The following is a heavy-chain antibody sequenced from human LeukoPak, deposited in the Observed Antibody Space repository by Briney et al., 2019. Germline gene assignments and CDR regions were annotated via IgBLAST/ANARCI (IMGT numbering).Heavy chain of an antibody. V-gene: IGHV4-39*01. CDR2: IYYSGNT. J-gene: IGHJ3*01. D-gene: IGHD6-13*01. CDR1: GGSISSSSYY. CDR3: ARLFSSSWYRGAFDL. Sequence: SETLSLTCTVPGGSISSSSYYWGWIRQPPGKGLEWIGSIYYSGNTYYNPSLKSRVTISVDTSKNQFSLKLSSVTAADTAVYYCARLFSSSWYRGAFDLWGQGTMVTVSS.